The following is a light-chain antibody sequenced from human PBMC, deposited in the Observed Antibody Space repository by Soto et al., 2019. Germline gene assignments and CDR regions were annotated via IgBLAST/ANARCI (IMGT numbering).Light chain of an antibody. CDR3: QQLNSFPIT. CDR2: AAS. Sequence: IQMTQTPSSLSASVGDRVTITCRASQSISSYLNWYHQKPGKAPKLLIYAASSLQSGVPSRFSGSGSGTDFTLTITSLQPEDFATYYCQQLNSFPITFGQGTRLEI. V-gene: IGKV1-39*01. J-gene: IGKJ5*01. CDR1: QSISSY.